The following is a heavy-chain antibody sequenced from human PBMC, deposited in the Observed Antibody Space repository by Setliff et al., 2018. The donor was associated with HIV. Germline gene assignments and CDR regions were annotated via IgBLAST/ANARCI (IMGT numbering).Heavy chain of an antibody. D-gene: IGHD3-3*01. J-gene: IGHJ5*02. Sequence: GESLKISCAASGFTVSDNYMSWVRQAPGKGLEWVSVIYSGGTTYYADSVKGRFTISRDNSKNTLYLQMNSLRAEDTAVYFCARGSRYNFWSGYGVNWFDPWGQGTLVTVSS. CDR3: ARGSRYNFWSGYGVNWFDP. V-gene: IGHV3-53*01. CDR1: GFTVSDNY. CDR2: IYSGGTT.